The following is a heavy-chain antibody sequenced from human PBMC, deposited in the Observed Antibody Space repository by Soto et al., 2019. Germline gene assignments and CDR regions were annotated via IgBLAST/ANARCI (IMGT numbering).Heavy chain of an antibody. V-gene: IGHV1-69*06. J-gene: IGHJ6*02. D-gene: IGHD4-17*01. CDR3: ERVTTVVTKHYYDGMDV. Sequence: QVQLVQSGAEVKKPGSSVKVSCKASGGTFSSYAISWVRQAPGQGLERMGGIIPIFGTANYAQKFQGRVTITADKSTSTAYRELSRLRSEDTAVYYCERVTTVVTKHYYDGMDVWGQGTTVTVSS. CDR2: IIPIFGTA. CDR1: GGTFSSYA.